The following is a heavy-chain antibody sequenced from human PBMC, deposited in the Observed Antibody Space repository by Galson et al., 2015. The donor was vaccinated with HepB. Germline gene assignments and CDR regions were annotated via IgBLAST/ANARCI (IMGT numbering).Heavy chain of an antibody. CDR2: ISGAGGST. CDR1: GFGFGHYA. V-gene: IGHV3-23*01. D-gene: IGHD3-10*01. J-gene: IGHJ4*02. Sequence: SLRLSCAGSGFGFGHYAMSWARQAPGKGLEWLSAISGAGGSTYYANSVRGRFTTARDNSKNTPYLQMNGLRAEDTAVYYCAKGSDYYGSGTYYNGALYSDHWGQGTLVAVSS. CDR3: AKGSDYYGSGTYYNGALYSDH.